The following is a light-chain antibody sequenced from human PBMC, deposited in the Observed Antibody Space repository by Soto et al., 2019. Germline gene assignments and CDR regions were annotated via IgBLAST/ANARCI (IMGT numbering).Light chain of an antibody. V-gene: IGLV2-23*02. CDR1: SSDVGSYNL. J-gene: IGLJ3*02. CDR3: SYYPDISTSWV. Sequence: QSALTQPASVSGSPGQSITISCTGTSSDVGSYNLVSWYQQLPGKAPKLMIYEVSKRPSGVSNRFSGSKSGNTASLTISGLREEDEADYYRSYYPDISTSWVFGGGNKLTVL. CDR2: EVS.